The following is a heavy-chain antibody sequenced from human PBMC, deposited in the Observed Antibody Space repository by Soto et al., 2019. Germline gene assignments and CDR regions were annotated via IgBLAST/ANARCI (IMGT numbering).Heavy chain of an antibody. J-gene: IGHJ5*02. V-gene: IGHV3-23*01. D-gene: IGHD3-10*01. Sequence: PGGSLRLSCAASGFSFSSHTMTWVRQGPGKGLEWVSRISGDGGSTYYADSVKGRFTISRDNSKNTLYLQMNSLRAEDTAVYYCAKEPYASGTTKWFDPWGQGTPVTVSS. CDR2: ISGDGGST. CDR1: GFSFSSHT. CDR3: AKEPYASGTTKWFDP.